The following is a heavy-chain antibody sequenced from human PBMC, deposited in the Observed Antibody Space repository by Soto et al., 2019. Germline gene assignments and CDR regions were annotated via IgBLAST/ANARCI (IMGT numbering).Heavy chain of an antibody. D-gene: IGHD3-9*01. J-gene: IGHJ5*02. V-gene: IGHV4-39*01. CDR3: ARRYDILTGNNWFDP. CDR1: GGSISSSSYY. CDR2: IYYSGST. Sequence: SETLSLTCTVSGGSISSSSYYWGWIRQPPGKGLEWIGSIYYSGSTYYNPSLKSRVTISVDTSKNQFSLKLSSVTAADTAVYYCARRYDILTGNNWFDPWGQGTLVTVSS.